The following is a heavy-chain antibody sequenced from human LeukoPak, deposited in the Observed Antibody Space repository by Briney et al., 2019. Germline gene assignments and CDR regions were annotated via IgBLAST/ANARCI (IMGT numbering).Heavy chain of an antibody. CDR3: ASLITIFGVGHMDV. V-gene: IGHV4-34*01. Sequence: SETLSLTCAVYGGSFSGHYWTWIRQPPGKGLEWIGEVNHSGSTNYNPSLKSRVTMSVDTSKNQFSLKLSSVTAADTAVYYCASLITIFGVGHMDVWGKGTTVTVSS. D-gene: IGHD3-3*01. CDR1: GGSFSGHY. CDR2: VNHSGST. J-gene: IGHJ6*03.